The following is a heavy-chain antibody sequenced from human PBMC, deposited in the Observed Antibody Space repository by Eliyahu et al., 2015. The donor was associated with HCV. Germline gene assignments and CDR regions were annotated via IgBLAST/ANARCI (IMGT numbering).Heavy chain of an antibody. D-gene: IGHD2-2*01. J-gene: IGHJ4*02. CDR2: LYTSGSGSI. Sequence: QVQLQESGPGLMKPSQTLSLTCSVSGASISTGTXYWSWLRQPAGKGLEWIGRLYTSGSGSIDYNPSLKGRATISIDTSNNHVSLQLRSVTAADTAVYFCAREDCGATCYLAEYYFDHWGQGTLVTVSA. CDR1: GASISTGTXY. CDR3: AREDCGATCYLAEYYFDH. V-gene: IGHV4-61*02.